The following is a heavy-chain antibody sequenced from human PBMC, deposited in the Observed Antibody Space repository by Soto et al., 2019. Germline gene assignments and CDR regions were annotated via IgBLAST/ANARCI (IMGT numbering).Heavy chain of an antibody. CDR2: ISSNSRYI. CDR3: ARDSGYCSGGSCYPGYFQY. D-gene: IGHD2-15*01. V-gene: IGHV3-21*01. CDR1: GFTFSTYS. J-gene: IGHJ1*01. Sequence: PGGSLRLSCAASGFTFSTYSMNWVLQAPGKGLEWVSSISSNSRYIYYADSVKGRFTISRDNAKNSLDLQMHSLRDEDTAVYYCARDSGYCSGGSCYPGYFQYWGQGAMVTVSS.